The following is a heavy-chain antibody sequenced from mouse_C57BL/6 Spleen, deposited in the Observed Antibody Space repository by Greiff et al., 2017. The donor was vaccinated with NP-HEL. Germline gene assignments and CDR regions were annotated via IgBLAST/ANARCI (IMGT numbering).Heavy chain of an antibody. D-gene: IGHD1-1*01. CDR2: IDPETGGT. CDR1: GSTFTDSV. CDR3: TRRGSRGSSSSFYAMDY. Sequence: SFPLSFPSSGSTFTDSVMHWVQQTPVHGLEWIGAIDPETGGTAYNQKFKGKAILTADKSSSTAYMELRSLASEDSAVYYCTRRGSRGSSSSFYAMDYWGQGTSVTVSS. V-gene: IGHV1-15*01. J-gene: IGHJ4*01.